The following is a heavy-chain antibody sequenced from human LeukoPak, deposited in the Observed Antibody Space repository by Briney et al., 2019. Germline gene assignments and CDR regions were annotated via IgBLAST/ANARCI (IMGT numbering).Heavy chain of an antibody. D-gene: IGHD3-9*01. V-gene: IGHV4-34*01. CDR3: ARHVLRYFDWDY. CDR1: GGSFSGYY. CDR2: INHSGST. J-gene: IGHJ4*02. Sequence: SETLSLTCAVYGGSFSGYYWSWIRQPPEKGLEWIGEINHSGSTNYNPSLKSRVTISVDTSKNQFSLKLSSVTAADTAVYYCARHVLRYFDWDYWGQGTLVTVSS.